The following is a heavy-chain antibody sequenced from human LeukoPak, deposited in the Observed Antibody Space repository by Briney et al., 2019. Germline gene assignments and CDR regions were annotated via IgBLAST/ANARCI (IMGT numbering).Heavy chain of an antibody. V-gene: IGHV4-31*03. D-gene: IGHD3-22*01. Sequence: PSQTLSLTCTVSGGSISSGGYYWSWIRQHPGKGLEWIGYIYYSGSTYYNPSLKSRVTISVDTSKNQFSLKLSSVTAADTAVYYCARGDYYDSSGQIDYWGQGTLVTVSS. J-gene: IGHJ4*02. CDR1: GGSISSGGYY. CDR3: ARGDYYDSSGQIDY. CDR2: IYYSGST.